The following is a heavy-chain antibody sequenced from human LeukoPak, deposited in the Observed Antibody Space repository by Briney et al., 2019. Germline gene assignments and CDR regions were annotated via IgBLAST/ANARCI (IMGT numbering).Heavy chain of an antibody. CDR3: TKGLLS. J-gene: IGHJ5*02. Sequence: GGSLRLSCAASGFTFSISDMHWVRQAPGKGLQWVAFISYDGSKKHCADSVQGRCTISRDNSKNTLSLQLNSLRADDTAVFYCTKGLLSWGQGTLLAVAA. V-gene: IGHV3-30*02. CDR2: ISYDGSKK. CDR1: GFTFSISD.